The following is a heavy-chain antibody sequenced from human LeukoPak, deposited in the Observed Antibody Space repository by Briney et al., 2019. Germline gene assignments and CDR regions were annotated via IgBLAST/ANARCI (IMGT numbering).Heavy chain of an antibody. Sequence: PSGTLSLTCAVSGGSISSGYYWAWIRQSPGKGLEWIGSIYHSGSTYYNPSLKSRVTMSVDTSKKQFSLNLSSVTAADTAVYYCATTPREYSSTWYYFDYWGQGILVTVSS. CDR3: ATTPREYSSTWYYFDY. V-gene: IGHV4-38-2*01. CDR2: IYHSGST. J-gene: IGHJ4*02. D-gene: IGHD6-13*01. CDR1: GGSISSGYY.